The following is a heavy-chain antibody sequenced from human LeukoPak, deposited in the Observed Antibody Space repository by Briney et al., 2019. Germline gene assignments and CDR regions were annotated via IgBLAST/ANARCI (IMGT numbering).Heavy chain of an antibody. J-gene: IGHJ5*02. CDR2: ISAYNGNT. Sequence: ASVKVSCKASGHTFTSYGISWVRQAPGQGLEWMGWISAYNGNTNYAQKLQGRVTMTTDTSTSTAYMELRSLRSDDTAVYYCARRAGFGELYWFDPWGQGTLVTVSS. CDR3: ARRAGFGELYWFDP. CDR1: GHTFTSYG. V-gene: IGHV1-18*01. D-gene: IGHD3-10*01.